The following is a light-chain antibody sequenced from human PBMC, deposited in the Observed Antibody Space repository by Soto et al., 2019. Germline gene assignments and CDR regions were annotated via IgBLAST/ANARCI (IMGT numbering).Light chain of an antibody. Sequence: QSALTQPASVSGSPGQSITISCTGTSSDTAGYNYVSWYQQHPGKAPKLMIYEVSNRPSGVSNRFSGSQSGNTASLTISGLQAEDEADYFCSSYSISTAYLFGTGTKVTVL. CDR1: SSDTAGYNY. J-gene: IGLJ1*01. CDR2: EVS. CDR3: SSYSISTAYL. V-gene: IGLV2-14*01.